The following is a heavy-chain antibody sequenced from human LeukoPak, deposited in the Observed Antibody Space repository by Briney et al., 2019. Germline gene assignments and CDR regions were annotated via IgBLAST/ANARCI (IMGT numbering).Heavy chain of an antibody. Sequence: GGSLRLSCAASGFTFSSYAMSWVRQAPGKGLEWVSAISGSGGSTYYADSVKGRFTISRDNSKNTLYLQMNSLRAEDTAVYYCAKDGGRSPAAGPYFDYWGQGTLVTVSS. CDR3: AKDGGRSPAAGPYFDY. CDR2: ISGSGGST. V-gene: IGHV3-23*01. D-gene: IGHD6-13*01. CDR1: GFTFSSYA. J-gene: IGHJ4*02.